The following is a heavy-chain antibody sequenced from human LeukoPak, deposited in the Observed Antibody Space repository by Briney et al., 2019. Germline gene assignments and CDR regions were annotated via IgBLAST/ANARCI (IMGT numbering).Heavy chain of an antibody. CDR1: GFTFSSYG. J-gene: IGHJ4*02. Sequence: GGPLRLSCAASGFTFSSYGMHWVRQAPGKGLEWVAVISYDGSNKYYADSVKGRFTISRDNSKNTLYLQMNSLRAEDTAVYYCAKDRARVATSYYFDYWGQGTLVTVSS. V-gene: IGHV3-30*18. CDR3: AKDRARVATSYYFDY. D-gene: IGHD5-12*01. CDR2: ISYDGSNK.